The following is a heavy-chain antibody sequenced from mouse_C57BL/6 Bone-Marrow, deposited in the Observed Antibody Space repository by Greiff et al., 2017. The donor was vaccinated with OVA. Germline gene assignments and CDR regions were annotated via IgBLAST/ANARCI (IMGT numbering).Heavy chain of an antibody. CDR2: IYPRSGNT. CDR3: ARSGDYGAMDY. J-gene: IGHJ4*01. D-gene: IGHD1-1*01. Sequence: LVESGAELARPGASVKLSCKASGYTFTSYGISWVKQRTGQGLEWIGEIYPRSGNTYYNEKFKGKATLTADKSSSTAYMELRSLTSEDSAVYFCARSGDYGAMDYWGQGTSVTVSS. CDR1: GYTFTSYG. V-gene: IGHV1-81*01.